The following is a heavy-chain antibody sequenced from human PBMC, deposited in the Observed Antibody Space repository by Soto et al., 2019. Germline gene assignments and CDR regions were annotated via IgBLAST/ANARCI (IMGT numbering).Heavy chain of an antibody. J-gene: IGHJ4*02. V-gene: IGHV4-4*02. D-gene: IGHD5-12*01. CDR1: GGSISSSDW. CDR2: IYHSGST. Sequence: QVQLQESGPGLVKPSGTLSLTCAVSGGSISSSDWWSWVRQPPGKGLEWIGEIYHSGSTNYNPSLRGPATISVDKSETQFSLQLSSVTAADTAVCYCGRGPPGGGYVTYWGQGTLVTVSS. CDR3: GRGPPGGGYVTY.